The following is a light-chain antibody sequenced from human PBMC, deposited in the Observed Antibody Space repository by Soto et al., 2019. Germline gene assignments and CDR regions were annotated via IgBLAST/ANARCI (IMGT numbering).Light chain of an antibody. CDR3: QQYKSASFT. V-gene: IGKV1-27*01. J-gene: IGKJ3*01. CDR2: AAS. CDR1: QGIRNY. Sequence: DIQMTQSPSSLSASVGDRVTITCRASQGIRNYLAWYQQKPGQVPKLLIYAASTLQPGVPSRFSGGGSGTDFTLTISNPQPEDVATYYCQQYKSASFTFGPGTKVDIK.